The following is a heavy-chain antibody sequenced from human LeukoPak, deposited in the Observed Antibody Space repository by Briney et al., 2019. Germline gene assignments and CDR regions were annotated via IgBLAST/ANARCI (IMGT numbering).Heavy chain of an antibody. J-gene: IGHJ3*02. CDR3: ARGLDSSGNYRPYDAFDI. CDR2: INTNTGNP. D-gene: IGHD1-26*01. Sequence: RASVKVSCKASGYTFTSYAMNWVRQAPGQGLEWMGWINTNTGNPTYAQGFTGRFVFSLDTSVSTAYLQISSLKAEDTAVYYCARGLDSSGNYRPYDAFDIWGQGTKVIVSS. V-gene: IGHV7-4-1*02. CDR1: GYTFTSYA.